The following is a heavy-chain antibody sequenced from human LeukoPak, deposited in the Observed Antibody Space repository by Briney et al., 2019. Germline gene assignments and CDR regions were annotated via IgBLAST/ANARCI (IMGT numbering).Heavy chain of an antibody. CDR1: GYTFTGYY. J-gene: IGHJ6*03. Sequence: ASVKVSCKASGYTFTGYYMHWVRQAPGQGLEWMGWINPNSGGTNYAQKFQGRVTMTRDTSISTAYMELSRLRSDDTAVYYCARVGVDVLRFLEWSRSPNYYMDVWRKGTTVTVSS. CDR2: INPNSGGT. CDR3: ARVGVDVLRFLEWSRSPNYYMDV. V-gene: IGHV1-2*02. D-gene: IGHD3-3*01.